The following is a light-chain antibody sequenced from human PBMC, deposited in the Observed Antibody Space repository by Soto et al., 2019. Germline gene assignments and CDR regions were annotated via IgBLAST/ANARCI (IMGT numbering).Light chain of an antibody. CDR3: QQRSNWPPF. Sequence: EIVMTQAPATLSLSPGARATLSCRASQSVSSYLAWYQQKPGQAPRLLIYDASNRATGIPARFSGSGSGTDFTLTISSLEPEDFAVYYCQQRSNWPPFFGQGTRLEIK. CDR2: DAS. CDR1: QSVSSY. V-gene: IGKV3-11*01. J-gene: IGKJ5*01.